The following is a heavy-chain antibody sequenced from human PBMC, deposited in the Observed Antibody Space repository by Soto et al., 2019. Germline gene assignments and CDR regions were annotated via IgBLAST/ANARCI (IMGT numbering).Heavy chain of an antibody. D-gene: IGHD5-12*01. CDR2: IFWDDDK. CDR1: GFSLSTRGVG. Sequence: QITLKESDPTLVRPTQTLTLTCSFSGFSLSTRGVGVGWIRQPPGKALEWLALIFWDDDKWYSPSLRSRLTXTXDXXKNQVALTMTNMDPVDTATYYCAHRSRGYAYYFDQWGQGTLVTVSS. V-gene: IGHV2-5*02. J-gene: IGHJ4*02. CDR3: AHRSRGYAYYFDQ.